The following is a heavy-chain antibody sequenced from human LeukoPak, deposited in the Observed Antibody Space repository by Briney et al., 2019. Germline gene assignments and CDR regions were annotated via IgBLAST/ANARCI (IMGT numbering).Heavy chain of an antibody. CDR1: GFTFSSYW. CDR2: IKQDGSEK. D-gene: IGHD3-22*01. J-gene: IGHJ4*02. Sequence: GGSLRLSCAASGFTFSSYWMSWVCQAPGKGLEWVANIKQDGSEKYYVDSVKGRFTISRDNAKNSLYLQMNSLRAEDTAVYYCARSAYYYDSSGPAPPYYFDYWGQGTLVTVSS. V-gene: IGHV3-7*01. CDR3: ARSAYYYDSSGPAPPYYFDY.